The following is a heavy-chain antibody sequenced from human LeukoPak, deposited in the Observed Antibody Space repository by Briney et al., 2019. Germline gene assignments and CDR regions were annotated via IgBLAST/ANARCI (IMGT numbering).Heavy chain of an antibody. Sequence: GGSLRLSCAASGFTFSSYAMSWVRQAPGKGLEWVSAISGSGGSTYYADSVKGRFTISRDNSKNTLYLQMNSLRAEDTAVYYCAKGAAPRITMIVVAREGAFDIWGQGTMVTVSS. CDR3: AKGAAPRITMIVVAREGAFDI. CDR1: GFTFSSYA. D-gene: IGHD3-22*01. V-gene: IGHV3-23*01. J-gene: IGHJ3*02. CDR2: ISGSGGST.